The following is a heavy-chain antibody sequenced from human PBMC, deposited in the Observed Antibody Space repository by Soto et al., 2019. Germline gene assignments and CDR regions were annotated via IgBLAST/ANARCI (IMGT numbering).Heavy chain of an antibody. V-gene: IGHV4-34*01. CDR3: ARGSTGWFDP. Sequence: SETLSLTCAVYGGSFSGYYWSWIRQPPGKGLEWIGEINHSGSTNYNPSLKSRVTISVDTSKNQFSLKLSSVTAADTAVYYCARGSTGWFDPWGQGTPVTVSS. D-gene: IGHD1-1*01. CDR2: INHSGST. CDR1: GGSFSGYY. J-gene: IGHJ5*02.